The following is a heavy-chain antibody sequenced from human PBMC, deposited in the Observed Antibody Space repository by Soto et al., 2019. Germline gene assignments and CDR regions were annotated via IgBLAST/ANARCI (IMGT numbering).Heavy chain of an antibody. CDR1: VFPFGANA. CDR3: ATEMGATQGPFDN. J-gene: IGHJ4*02. CDR2: LSNTGRRT. Sequence: WWSLRLSWGVSVFPFGANAMSWVRQAPGKGLEWVSGLSNTGRRTSYADSVKGRFNISRDNSENTVYLQMNSLRVEDTAVYYCATEMGATQGPFDNWGQGTLVTVSS. V-gene: IGHV3-23*01. D-gene: IGHD1-26*01.